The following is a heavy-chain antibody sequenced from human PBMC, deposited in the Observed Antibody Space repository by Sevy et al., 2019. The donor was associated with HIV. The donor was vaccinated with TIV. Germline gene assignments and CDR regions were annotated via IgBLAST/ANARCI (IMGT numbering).Heavy chain of an antibody. CDR2: IYYSGST. CDR3: ARDRWGGSSSWYSGYYYYGMDV. V-gene: IGHV4-59*01. CDR1: GGSISSYY. J-gene: IGHJ6*02. D-gene: IGHD6-13*01. Sequence: SETLSLTCTVSGGSISSYYWSWIRQPPGKGLEWIGYIYYSGSTNYNPSLKRRVTISVDTSKNQFSLKLSSVTVADTAVYYCARDRWGGSSSWYSGYYYYGMDVWGQGTTVTVSS.